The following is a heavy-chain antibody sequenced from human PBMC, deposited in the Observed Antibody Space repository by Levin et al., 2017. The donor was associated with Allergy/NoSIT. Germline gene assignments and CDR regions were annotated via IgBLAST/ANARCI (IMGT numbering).Heavy chain of an antibody. D-gene: IGHD3-9*01. Sequence: GESLKISCAASGFTFDDYGMSWVRQAPGKGLEWVSGINWNGGSTGYADSVKGRFTISRDNAKNSLYLQMNSLRAEDTALYYCARDLFLYYDILTAVDAFGSWGQGTMVTVSS. V-gene: IGHV3-20*04. CDR3: ARDLFLYYDILTAVDAFGS. CDR2: INWNGGST. J-gene: IGHJ3*02. CDR1: GFTFDDYG.